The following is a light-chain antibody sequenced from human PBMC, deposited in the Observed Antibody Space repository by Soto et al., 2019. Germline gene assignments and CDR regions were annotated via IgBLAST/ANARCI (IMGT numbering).Light chain of an antibody. CDR3: QQYGSWPRT. Sequence: EIVMTQSPATLSVSPGERATLSCRASESVSVTLAWYQQKPGQAPRLLIYATSTRASGIPARFSGSGSGTEFTLTISSLQSEDFAVYYCQQYGSWPRTFGQGTKVDIK. J-gene: IGKJ1*01. CDR2: ATS. CDR1: ESVSVT. V-gene: IGKV3-15*01.